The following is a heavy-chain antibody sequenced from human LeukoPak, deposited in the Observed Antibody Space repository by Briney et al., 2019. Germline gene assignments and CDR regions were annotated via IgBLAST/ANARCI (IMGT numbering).Heavy chain of an antibody. J-gene: IGHJ4*02. CDR2: ISSSYSTI. D-gene: IGHD6-13*01. V-gene: IGHV3-48*03. CDR1: LFTFRNYE. CDR3: ARDPEIIASAGSASKDY. Sequence: PGGSLRLSCPATLFTFRNYEMNSLRQAPGTGLEWVSYISSSYSTIYYADSVKGRFTISRDNAKNSLYLQMNSLRAEDTAVYYCARDPEIIASAGSASKDYWGQGTLVTVSS.